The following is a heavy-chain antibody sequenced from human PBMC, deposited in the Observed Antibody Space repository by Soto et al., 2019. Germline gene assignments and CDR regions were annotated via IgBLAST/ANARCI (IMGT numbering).Heavy chain of an antibody. J-gene: IGHJ6*03. D-gene: IGHD3-3*01. CDR2: INHSGST. V-gene: IGHV4-34*01. CDR3: AREMHPGGVDFWSGYYYYYMAV. Sequence: QVQLQQWGAGLLKPSETLSLTCAVYGGSFSGYYWSWIRQPPGKGLEWIGEINHSGSTNYNPSLKGRVTISVDPSKNRFSLRLGLVTAADTAVYYCAREMHPGGVDFWSGYYYYYMAVGGKGTTVTVSS. CDR1: GGSFSGYY.